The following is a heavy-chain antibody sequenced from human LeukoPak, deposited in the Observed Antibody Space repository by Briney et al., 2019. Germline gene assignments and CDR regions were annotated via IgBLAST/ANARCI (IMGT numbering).Heavy chain of an antibody. V-gene: IGHV3-23*01. CDR1: GFTFTNYV. J-gene: IGHJ3*02. CDR2: ISDSGGST. D-gene: IGHD3-22*01. CDR3: AKDPRVIVVGDAFDI. Sequence: PGGSLRLSCVASGFTFTNYVMSWVRQAPGKGLEWVSVISDSGGSTYYADSVKGRFTISRDNSKNTLYLQMNSLRAEDTAVYYCAKDPRVIVVGDAFDIWGQGTMVIVSS.